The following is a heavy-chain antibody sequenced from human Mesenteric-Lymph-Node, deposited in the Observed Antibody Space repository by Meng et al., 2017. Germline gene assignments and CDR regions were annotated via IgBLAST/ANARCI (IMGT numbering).Heavy chain of an antibody. J-gene: IGHJ4*02. Sequence: QLPLQGSGPGLVKPSEPLSLTCAVSGGSISSVYWWTWVRQSPGKGLEWIGEIYHSGSTNYNPSLKSRVTISVDKSKNQFSLKLTSVTAADTAVYYCARGGYYSFDYWGQGTLVTVSS. D-gene: IGHD5-18*01. CDR1: GGSISSVYW. CDR3: ARGGYYSFDY. CDR2: IYHSGST. V-gene: IGHV4-4*02.